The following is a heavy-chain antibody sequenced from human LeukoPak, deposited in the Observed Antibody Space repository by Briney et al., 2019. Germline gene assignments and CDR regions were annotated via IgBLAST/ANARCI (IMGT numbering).Heavy chain of an antibody. D-gene: IGHD7-27*01. Sequence: GASVKVSCKAYGYTFTNNDINWIRHATEQRLEWMGWINPNSGNRGHTQKFQGRVTLTMNTSTSTAYMDLTSLTSEDTAVYYWARGPPGEDHYYLDVWAKGTTVTVSS. J-gene: IGHJ6*03. CDR2: INPNSGNR. V-gene: IGHV1-8*02. CDR3: ARGPPGEDHYYLDV. CDR1: GYTFTNND.